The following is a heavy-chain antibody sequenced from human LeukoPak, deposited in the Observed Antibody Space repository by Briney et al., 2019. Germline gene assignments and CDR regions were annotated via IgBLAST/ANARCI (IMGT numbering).Heavy chain of an antibody. V-gene: IGHV4-30-2*01. Sequence: SQTLSLTCTVSGGSISSGGYYWSWIRQPPGKGLEWIGYIYHSGSTYYNPSLKSRVTISVDRSKNQFSLKLSSVTAADTAVYYCARVVSSSSGEFDYWGQGTLVTVSS. CDR3: ARVVSSSSGEFDY. J-gene: IGHJ4*02. CDR2: IYHSGST. D-gene: IGHD6-6*01. CDR1: GGSISSGGYY.